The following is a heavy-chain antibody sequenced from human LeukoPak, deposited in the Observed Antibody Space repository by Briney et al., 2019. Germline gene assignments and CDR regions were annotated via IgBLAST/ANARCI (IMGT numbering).Heavy chain of an antibody. CDR2: VYSSGGT. CDR1: GGSISNHY. V-gene: IGHV4-59*11. Sequence: SETLSLTCTVSGGSISNHYWSWIRQPPGKGLEWIGYVYSSGGTNYSPSLKSRVTISVDTSTNQFSLKVRSVTAADTAVYFCARHSGSTVEYWGQGTLVTVSS. D-gene: IGHD1-26*01. CDR3: ARHSGSTVEY. J-gene: IGHJ4*02.